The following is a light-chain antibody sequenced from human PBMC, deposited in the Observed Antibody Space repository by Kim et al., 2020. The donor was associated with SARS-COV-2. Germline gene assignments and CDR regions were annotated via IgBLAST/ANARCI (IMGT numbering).Light chain of an antibody. CDR3: AAWDDSLNAVV. CDR1: SSNIGRNT. CDR2: GND. Sequence: QSVLTQPPSASGTPGQRVTISCSGSSSNIGRNTGNWYQKLPGTAPKLLIYGNDQRPSGVPDRFSGSKSGTSASLAISGLQSEDEADYFCAAWDDSLNAVVFGGGTQLTVL. V-gene: IGLV1-44*01. J-gene: IGLJ2*01.